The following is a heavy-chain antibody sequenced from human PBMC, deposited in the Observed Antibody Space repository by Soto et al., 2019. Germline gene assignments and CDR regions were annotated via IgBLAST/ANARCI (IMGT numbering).Heavy chain of an antibody. CDR2: ISGSGGST. Sequence: EVQLLESGGGLVQPGGSLRLSCAASGFTFSSYVMSWVRQAPGKGLEWVSAISGSGGSTYYADSVKGRFTISRDNSKNTLYLQMNSLRAEDTAVYYCAKGDIVVVTAIPFWFDPWGQGTLVTVSS. J-gene: IGHJ5*02. D-gene: IGHD2-21*02. CDR3: AKGDIVVVTAIPFWFDP. V-gene: IGHV3-23*01. CDR1: GFTFSSYV.